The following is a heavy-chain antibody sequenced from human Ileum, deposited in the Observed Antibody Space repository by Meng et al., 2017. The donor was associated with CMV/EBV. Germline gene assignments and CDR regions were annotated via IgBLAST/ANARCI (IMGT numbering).Heavy chain of an antibody. Sequence: SCKASGYTFTNYAMNWVRQAPGQGLEWMGWINTNTGNPTYAQDFTGRFVFSLDTSVTTAYLQISSLEAEDTAVYYCARFRGSYFFDYWGQGTLVTVSS. V-gene: IGHV7-4-1*02. D-gene: IGHD1-26*01. CDR3: ARFRGSYFFDY. CDR2: INTNTGNP. CDR1: GYTFTNYA. J-gene: IGHJ4*02.